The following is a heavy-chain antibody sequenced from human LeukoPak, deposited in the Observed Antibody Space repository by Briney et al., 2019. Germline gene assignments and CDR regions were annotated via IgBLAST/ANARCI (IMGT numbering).Heavy chain of an antibody. D-gene: IGHD6-6*01. V-gene: IGHV4-31*03. Sequence: SQTLSLTCTVSGGSISSGGYYWSWIRQHPGKGLEWIGYIYYSGSTYYNPSLKSRVTISVDTSKNRFSLKLSSVTAADTAVYYCARDSVASLSDNWFDPWGQGTLVTVSS. CDR2: IYYSGST. CDR3: ARDSVASLSDNWFDP. J-gene: IGHJ5*02. CDR1: GGSISSGGYY.